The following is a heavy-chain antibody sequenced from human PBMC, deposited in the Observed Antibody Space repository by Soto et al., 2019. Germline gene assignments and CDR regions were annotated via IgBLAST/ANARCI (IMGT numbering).Heavy chain of an antibody. V-gene: IGHV1-3*01. J-gene: IGHJ5*02. CDR1: GYTFRSYA. CDR3: ARADGYNFDTWFDP. Sequence: ASVKVSCKTSGYTFRSYAMHWVRQAPGQRLEWMGWINPGTGQKKYSQKMQDRVTLTSDASAHTAYMELSRLTSEDTAVYYCARADGYNFDTWFDPWGQGTLVTVSS. CDR2: INPGTGQK. D-gene: IGHD1-1*01.